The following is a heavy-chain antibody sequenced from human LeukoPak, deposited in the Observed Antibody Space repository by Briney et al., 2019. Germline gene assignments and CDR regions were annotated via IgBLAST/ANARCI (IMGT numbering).Heavy chain of an antibody. V-gene: IGHV1-69*13. CDR1: GGTFSSYA. CDR2: IIPIFGTA. J-gene: IGHJ5*02. Sequence: GASVKVSCKASGGTFSSYAISWVRQAPGQGLEWVGGIIPIFGTANYAQKFQGRVTITADESTSTAYMELSSLRSEDTAVYYCARGGIAAILNWFDPWGQGTLVTVSS. CDR3: ARGGIAAILNWFDP. D-gene: IGHD6-13*01.